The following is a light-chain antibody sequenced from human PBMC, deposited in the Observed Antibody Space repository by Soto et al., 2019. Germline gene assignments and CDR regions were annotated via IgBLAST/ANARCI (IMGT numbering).Light chain of an antibody. Sequence: EIVMTQSPATLSVSPGERATLSCRASQSVSSNLAWYQQKPGQAPRLLIYGASTRATGIPARFSGSGSGTEFTLTISSLQSEDFAVYYCQQHTNWPPYTFGQGTKLEIK. CDR3: QQHTNWPPYT. V-gene: IGKV3-15*01. CDR2: GAS. CDR1: QSVSSN. J-gene: IGKJ2*01.